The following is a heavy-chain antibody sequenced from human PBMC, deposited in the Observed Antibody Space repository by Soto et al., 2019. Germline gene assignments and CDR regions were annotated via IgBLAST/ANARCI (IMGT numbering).Heavy chain of an antibody. CDR1: GGSISDYQ. D-gene: IGHD3-16*01. J-gene: IGHJ4*02. V-gene: IGHV4-59*01. CDR2: IYYSGRT. CDR3: ARMRGLGEVSPYLDY. Sequence: QVQLQESGPGLVNPSETLSLTCSVSGGSISDYQWNWIRQPPGKGLEWIGYIYYSGRTNYNPSLKNRLTMLRDTSTRQFALGLRSVPAADTAVYYCARMRGLGEVSPYLDYWGQGALVTVSS.